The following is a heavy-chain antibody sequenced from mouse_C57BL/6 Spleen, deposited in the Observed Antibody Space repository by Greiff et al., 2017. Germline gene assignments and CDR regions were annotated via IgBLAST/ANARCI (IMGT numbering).Heavy chain of an antibody. Sequence: DVKLQESGPELVKPGASVKIPCKASGYTFTDYNMDWVKQSHGKSLEWIGDINPNNGGTIYNQKFKGKATLTVDKSSSTAYMELRSLTSEDTAVYYCARGDYYYGSRPAWFAYWGQGTLVTVSA. V-gene: IGHV1-18*01. CDR3: ARGDYYYGSRPAWFAY. CDR2: INPNNGGT. CDR1: GYTFTDYN. J-gene: IGHJ3*01. D-gene: IGHD1-1*01.